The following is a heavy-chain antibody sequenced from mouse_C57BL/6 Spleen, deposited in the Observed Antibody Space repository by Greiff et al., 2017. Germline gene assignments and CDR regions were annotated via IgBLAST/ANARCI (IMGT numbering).Heavy chain of an antibody. D-gene: IGHD3-2*02. Sequence: DVMLVESGGGLVKPGGSLKLSCAASGFTFSSYAMSWVRQTPEKRLEWVATISDGGSYTYYPDNVKGRFTISRDNAKNNLYLQMSHLKSEDTAMYYCARRAAQATLDYFDYWGQGTTLTVSS. CDR1: GFTFSSYA. CDR3: ARRAAQATLDYFDY. J-gene: IGHJ2*01. CDR2: ISDGGSYT. V-gene: IGHV5-4*03.